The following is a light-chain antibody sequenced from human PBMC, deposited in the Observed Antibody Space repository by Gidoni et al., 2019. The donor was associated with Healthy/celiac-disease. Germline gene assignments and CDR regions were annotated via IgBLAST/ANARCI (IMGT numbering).Light chain of an antibody. CDR3: QQSYSTPNT. J-gene: IGKJ2*01. CDR2: AAS. CDR1: QSISSY. Sequence: DIPQTQFPSSLSASVGDRVTITCRASQSISSYLNWYQQKPGKDPKLLIYAASSLQSGVPSRFGGSGSGTDFTLTISSLQPEDFATYYCQQSYSTPNTFGQGTKLEIK. V-gene: IGKV1-39*01.